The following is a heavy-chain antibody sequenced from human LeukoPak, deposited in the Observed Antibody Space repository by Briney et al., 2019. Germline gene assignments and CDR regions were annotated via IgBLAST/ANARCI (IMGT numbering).Heavy chain of an antibody. CDR2: IYSTGST. CDR1: GGSVGSGGHF. D-gene: IGHD1-26*01. CDR3: ARTKSQSGSYRYYFDS. Sequence: ASETLSLTCAVSGGSVGSGGHFWSWIRQPPGKGLEWIGYIYSTGSTNYNPSLKSRITMSVDTSKNQFSPKLSSVIAADTAVYYCARTKSQSGSYRYYFDSWGQGTLVTVSS. V-gene: IGHV4-61*08. J-gene: IGHJ4*02.